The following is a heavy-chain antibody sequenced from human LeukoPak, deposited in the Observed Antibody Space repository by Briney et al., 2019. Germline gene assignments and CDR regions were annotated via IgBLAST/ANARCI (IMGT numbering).Heavy chain of an antibody. Sequence: ASVKVSCKVSGYTLTELSMHWVRQAPGKGLEWMGGFDPEDGETIYAQKFQGRVTMTEDTSTDTAYMELSSLRSEDTAVYYCATSYYDILTGSADDAFDIWGQGTMVTVSS. J-gene: IGHJ3*02. D-gene: IGHD3-9*01. V-gene: IGHV1-24*01. CDR3: ATSYYDILTGSADDAFDI. CDR1: GYTLTELS. CDR2: FDPEDGET.